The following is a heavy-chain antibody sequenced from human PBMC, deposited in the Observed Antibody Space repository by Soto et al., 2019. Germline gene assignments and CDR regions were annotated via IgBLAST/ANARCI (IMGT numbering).Heavy chain of an antibody. CDR2: IKSKTDGGTT. CDR1: GFTFSNAW. Sequence: SLRLSCSASGFTFSNAWMTWVRQAPGKGLEWVARIKSKTDGGTTDYAAPVKVRFSISRDDSKNTVYLQMNSLKTEDTAVYYCTTDDPINRYWGQGTLVTVSS. CDR3: TTDDPINRY. J-gene: IGHJ4*02. V-gene: IGHV3-15*01.